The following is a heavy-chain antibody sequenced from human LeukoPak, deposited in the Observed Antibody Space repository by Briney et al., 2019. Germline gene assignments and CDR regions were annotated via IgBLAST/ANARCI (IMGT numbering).Heavy chain of an antibody. V-gene: IGHV1-3*03. D-gene: IGHD3-10*01. CDR1: GYTFTGYY. Sequence: ASVKVSCKASGYTFTGYYMHWVRQAPGQGLEWMGWINAGNGNTKYSQEFQGRVTITRDTSASTAYMELSSLRSEDMAVYYCARDRYGSGSYAGGYMDVWGKGTTVTVSS. CDR2: INAGNGNT. CDR3: ARDRYGSGSYAGGYMDV. J-gene: IGHJ6*03.